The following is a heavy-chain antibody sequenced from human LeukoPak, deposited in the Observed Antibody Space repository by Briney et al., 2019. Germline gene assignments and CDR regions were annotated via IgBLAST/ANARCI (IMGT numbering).Heavy chain of an antibody. CDR2: ISGSGGST. CDR1: GFTFSSYA. J-gene: IGHJ4*02. Sequence: GGSLRLSCAASGFTFSSYAMSWVRQAPGKGLEWVSAISGSGGSTYYADSVKGRFTISRDNPKNTLYLQMNSLRAEDTAVYYCAKARIFGVAGAFDYWGQGTLVTVSS. CDR3: AKARIFGVAGAFDY. V-gene: IGHV3-23*01. D-gene: IGHD3-3*01.